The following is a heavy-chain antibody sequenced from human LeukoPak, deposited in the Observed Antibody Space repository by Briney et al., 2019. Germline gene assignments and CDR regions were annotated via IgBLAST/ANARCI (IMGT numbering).Heavy chain of an antibody. D-gene: IGHD3-22*01. J-gene: IGHJ4*02. CDR3: AKWRYYDSSGYYYVPSTEFDY. CDR1: GFTFSSYS. CDR2: ISSSSSTI. Sequence: GGSLRLSCAASGFTFSSYSMNWVRQAPGKGLEWVSYISSSSSTIYYADSVKGRFTISRDNSKNTLYLQMNSLRAEDTAVYYCAKWRYYDSSGYYYVPSTEFDYWGQGTLVTVSS. V-gene: IGHV3-48*01.